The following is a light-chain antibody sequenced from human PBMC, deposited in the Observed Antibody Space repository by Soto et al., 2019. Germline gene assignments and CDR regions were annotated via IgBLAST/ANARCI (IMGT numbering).Light chain of an antibody. V-gene: IGKV3-20*01. CDR3: QQYGSSAWT. CDR2: GAS. J-gene: IGKJ1*01. Sequence: LVTQSPGTLSLSPGERATLSCRASQSVSSTYLAWYQQKPGQAPRLLIYGASSRATGIPDRFSGSGSGTDFTLTISRLEPEDFAVYYCQQYGSSAWTFGQGTKVDIK. CDR1: QSVSSTY.